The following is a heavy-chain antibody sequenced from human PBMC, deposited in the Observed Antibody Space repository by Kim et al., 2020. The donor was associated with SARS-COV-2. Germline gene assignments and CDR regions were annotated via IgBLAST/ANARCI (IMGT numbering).Heavy chain of an antibody. CDR3: TTGDCSSTSCYAGFDY. D-gene: IGHD2-2*01. V-gene: IGHV3-15*01. J-gene: IGHJ4*02. Sequence: PVKGRFTNSRDDSKNQLYLQMNSLKTEDTAVYYCTTGDCSSTSCYAGFDYWGQGTLVTVSS.